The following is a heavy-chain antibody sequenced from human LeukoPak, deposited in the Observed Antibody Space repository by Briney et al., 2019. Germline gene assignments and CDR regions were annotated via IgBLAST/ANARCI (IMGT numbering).Heavy chain of an antibody. Sequence: TSSETLSLTCTVFGYSISSGYYWGWIRQSPGKGPEWIGSIHQIGRTYYNPSRKSRVTISVDTAKNYFSLKLRSVIAADTAVHXXXXXXXXXXSXXXXNWGQGTLATVSS. CDR1: GYSISSGYY. CDR3: XXXXXXXXSXXXXN. CDR2: IHQIGRT. V-gene: IGHV4-38-2*02. J-gene: IGHJ4*02.